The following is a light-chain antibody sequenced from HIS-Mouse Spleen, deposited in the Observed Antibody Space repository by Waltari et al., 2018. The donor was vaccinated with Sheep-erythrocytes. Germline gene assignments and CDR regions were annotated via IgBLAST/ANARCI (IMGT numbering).Light chain of an antibody. V-gene: IGLV1-47*01. CDR1: SSNIGSNY. Sequence: QSVLTQPPSASGTPGQRVTISCSGSSSNIGSNYVYWYQQLPGTAPKLLIYRNNPRPSGVPARFSGSKSGTSASLAISGLRSEDEADYYCAAWDDSLSGNWVFGGGTKLTVL. CDR3: AAWDDSLSGNWV. J-gene: IGLJ3*02. CDR2: RNN.